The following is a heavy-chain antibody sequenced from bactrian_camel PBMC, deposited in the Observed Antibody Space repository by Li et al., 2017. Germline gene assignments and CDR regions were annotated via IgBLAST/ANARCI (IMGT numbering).Heavy chain of an antibody. CDR1: GYWYHGYF. D-gene: IGHD3*01. V-gene: IGHV3S26*01. J-gene: IGHJ4*01. CDR2: INGDGSP. CDR3: EAKTGGRCPIWGDLGYNY. Sequence: HVQLVESGGGSVQAGGSLNLSCTTGGYWYHGYFLAWFRQAPGKEREGVATINGDGSPSYADSVKGRFTISKDNAQNTLYLQMNSLKSEDTAMYYCEAKTGGRCPIWGDLGYNYLGQGTQVTVS.